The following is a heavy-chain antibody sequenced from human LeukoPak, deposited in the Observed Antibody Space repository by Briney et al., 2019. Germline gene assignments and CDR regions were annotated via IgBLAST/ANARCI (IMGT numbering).Heavy chain of an antibody. D-gene: IGHD7-27*01. V-gene: IGHV4-61*02. CDR2: FYISEGT. J-gene: IGHJ3*02. Sequence: SETRSLTCTVSGGSINSGSYYWNWIRQPAGKGLEWIGRFYISEGTKYNPSLKSRVTISVDTSKNQFSLRLSSVTAADTAVYYCASLGSFDIWGQGTMVTVSS. CDR1: GGSINSGSYY. CDR3: ASLGSFDI.